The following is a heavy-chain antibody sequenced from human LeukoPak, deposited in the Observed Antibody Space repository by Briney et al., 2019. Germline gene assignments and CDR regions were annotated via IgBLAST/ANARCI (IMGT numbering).Heavy chain of an antibody. D-gene: IGHD6-19*01. J-gene: IGHJ4*02. CDR3: AREDHYSSGCVY. CDR2: INSDGSST. Sequence: GRSLRLSCAASGFTFSSYWMHWVRQAPGKGLVWVSRINSDGSSTSYADSVKGRFTISRDNAKNTLYLQMNSLRAEDTAVYYCAREDHYSSGCVYWGQGTLVTVSS. CDR1: GFTFSSYW. V-gene: IGHV3-74*01.